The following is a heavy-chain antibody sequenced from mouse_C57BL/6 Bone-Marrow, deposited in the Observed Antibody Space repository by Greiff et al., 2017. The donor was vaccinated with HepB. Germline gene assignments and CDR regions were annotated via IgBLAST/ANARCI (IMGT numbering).Heavy chain of an antibody. J-gene: IGHJ3*01. CDR1: GYTFTSYW. D-gene: IGHD2-4*01. CDR2: INPSSGYT. Sequence: QVQLQQSGAELAKPEASVKLSCKASGYTFTSYWMHWVKQRPGQGLEWIGYINPSSGYTKYNQKFKDKATLTADKSSSTAYMQLSSLTYEDSAVYYCASPYDYDEGWFAYWGQGTLVTVSA. CDR3: ASPYDYDEGWFAY. V-gene: IGHV1-7*01.